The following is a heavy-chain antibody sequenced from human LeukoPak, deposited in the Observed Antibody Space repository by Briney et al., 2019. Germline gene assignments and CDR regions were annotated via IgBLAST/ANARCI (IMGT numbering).Heavy chain of an antibody. Sequence: GASVKVSCKASGYTFTSYDINWVRQATGQGLEWVGWMNPNSGNTGYAQKFQGRVTMTTDTSTSTAYMELRSLRSDDTAVYYCARDDAFDIWGQGTMVTVSS. CDR2: MNPNSGNT. V-gene: IGHV1-8*01. J-gene: IGHJ3*02. CDR1: GYTFTSYD. CDR3: ARDDAFDI.